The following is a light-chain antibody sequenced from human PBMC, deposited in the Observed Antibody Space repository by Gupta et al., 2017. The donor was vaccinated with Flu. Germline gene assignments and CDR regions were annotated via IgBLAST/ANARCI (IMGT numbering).Light chain of an antibody. CDR3: CSYAGSYGYV. J-gene: IGLJ1*01. CDR1: SSDVGGYNY. Sequence: SALPQPPQVSGSPGPQVTISCPGTSSDVGGYNYVSWYQQHPGKAPKLMIYDVSKRPSGVPDRFSGSKSGNTASLTISGLQAEDEADYYCCSYAGSYGYVFGTGTKVTVL. CDR2: DVS. V-gene: IGLV2-11*01.